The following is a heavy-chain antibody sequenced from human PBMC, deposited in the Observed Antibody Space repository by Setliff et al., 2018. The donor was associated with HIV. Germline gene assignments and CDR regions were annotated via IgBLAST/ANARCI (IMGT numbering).Heavy chain of an antibody. CDR1: GGSISTSGSY. CDR3: ARQSCGSGGSCYPWFDP. D-gene: IGHD2-15*01. CDR2: ISYSGST. Sequence: ASETLSLTCTVSGGSISTSGSYWGWIRQPPGKGLEWIGSISYSGSTYDNPSLKSRVTISVDTSKNQFSLKLSSVTAADTAVYYCARQSCGSGGSCYPWFDPWGQGTLVTVSS. J-gene: IGHJ5*02. V-gene: IGHV4-39*01.